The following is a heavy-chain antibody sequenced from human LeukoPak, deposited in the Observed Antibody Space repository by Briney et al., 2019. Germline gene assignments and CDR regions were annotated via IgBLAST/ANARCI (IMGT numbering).Heavy chain of an antibody. J-gene: IGHJ5*02. CDR2: FSGTGDTT. CDR1: GFIFKNYA. CDR3: ARGFRDSFDP. Sequence: GGSLRLSCAASGFIFKNYAMNWVRQAPGKGLEWVSAFSGTGDTTFYADSVKGRFTFSRDNTKNTVDLQMDSLRVDDTAVYYCARGFRDSFDPWGQGTLVTVSS. V-gene: IGHV3-23*01. D-gene: IGHD3-10*01.